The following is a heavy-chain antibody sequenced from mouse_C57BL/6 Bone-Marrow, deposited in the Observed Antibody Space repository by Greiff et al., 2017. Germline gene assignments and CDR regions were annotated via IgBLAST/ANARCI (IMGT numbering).Heavy chain of an antibody. J-gene: IGHJ4*01. D-gene: IGHD3-3*01. V-gene: IGHV5-17*01. CDR2: ISSGSSTI. CDR1: GFTFSDYG. CDR3: ARGTGYYAMDY. Sequence: EVQRVESGGGLVKPGGSLKLSCAASGFTFSDYGMHWVRQAPEKGLEWVAYISSGSSTIYYADTVKGRFTISRDNAKNTLFLQMTSLGSEDTAMYYCARGTGYYAMDYWGQGTSVTVSS.